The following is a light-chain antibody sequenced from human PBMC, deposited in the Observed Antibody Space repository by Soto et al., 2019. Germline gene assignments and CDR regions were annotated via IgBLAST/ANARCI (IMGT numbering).Light chain of an antibody. CDR1: ESIDSW. CDR3: QQYYSYPPLT. Sequence: DIQMTQSPSTLSASVGDRVTITCRASESIDSWLAWHQQKPGRAPKLLISKASSLESGVPSRFSGSGFGTEFTLTISCLQSEDFATYYCQQYYSYPPLTFGGGTKVEIK. V-gene: IGKV1-5*03. J-gene: IGKJ4*01. CDR2: KAS.